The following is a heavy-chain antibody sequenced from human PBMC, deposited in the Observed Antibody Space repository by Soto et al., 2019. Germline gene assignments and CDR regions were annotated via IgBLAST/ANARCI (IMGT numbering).Heavy chain of an antibody. CDR1: GGSFSGYY. J-gene: IGHJ4*02. D-gene: IGHD6-25*01. V-gene: IGHV4-34*01. CDR3: ASMWSGYNSY. Sequence: SETLSLTCAVYGGSFSGYYWSWIRQPPGKGLEWIGEVNHSGSTNYNPSVQSRVTISIDTSKKQFSLKLSSVTAADTAVYYCASMWSGYNSYWSQGTLVTVSS. CDR2: VNHSGST.